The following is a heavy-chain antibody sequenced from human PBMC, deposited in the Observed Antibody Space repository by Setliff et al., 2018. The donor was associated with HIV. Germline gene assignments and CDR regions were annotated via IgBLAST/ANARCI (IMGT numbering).Heavy chain of an antibody. Sequence: ASVKVSCKASGHTFTSYGINWVRQATGRGLEWMGWMNPNSGNTGYAQKFQGRVTMTRNTSISTAYMELSSLRSEDSPVYYCASSWSRVPYYGLDVWGQGTTVTVSS. J-gene: IGHJ6*02. D-gene: IGHD6-13*01. V-gene: IGHV1-8*01. CDR1: GHTFTSYG. CDR3: ASSWSRVPYYGLDV. CDR2: MNPNSGNT.